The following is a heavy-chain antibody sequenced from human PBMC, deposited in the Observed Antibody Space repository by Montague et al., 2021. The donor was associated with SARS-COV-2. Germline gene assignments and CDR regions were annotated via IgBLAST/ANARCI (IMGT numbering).Heavy chain of an antibody. Sequence: YNSDSTNYNPPLKSRVSISVDTSTNQLSLMLSSGTAADTAVYYCARRGGWSGGYWGQGTLVTVSA. J-gene: IGHJ4*02. V-gene: IGHV4-30-4*01. CDR3: ARRGGWSGGY. CDR2: YNSDST. D-gene: IGHD2-8*02.